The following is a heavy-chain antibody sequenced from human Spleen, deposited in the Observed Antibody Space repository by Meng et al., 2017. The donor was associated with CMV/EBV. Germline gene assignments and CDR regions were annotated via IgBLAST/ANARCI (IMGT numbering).Heavy chain of an antibody. Sequence: GESLKISCAASGFSISPYAMQRVRQAPGKGLEWVAVISFDASNKRYADSVKGRFAISRDNSKDTLYLEMNSLRTEDTAVYYCARDAVVGPTSRSGIGYFDQWGQGTLVTVSS. CDR3: ARDAVVGPTSRSGIGYFDQ. J-gene: IGHJ4*02. D-gene: IGHD1-26*01. CDR2: ISFDASNK. CDR1: GFSISPYA. V-gene: IGHV3-30*01.